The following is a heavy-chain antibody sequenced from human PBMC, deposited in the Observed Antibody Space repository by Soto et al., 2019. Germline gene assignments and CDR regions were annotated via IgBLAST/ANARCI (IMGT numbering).Heavy chain of an antibody. D-gene: IGHD3-10*01. V-gene: IGHV1-2*04. Sequence: QVHLVQSGAEVKKPGASVRVSCKASGYTFTEYYVHWVRQAPGQGLEWMGWINPNSGGTNFAPKFPGWPPTPRATPITTPPLPLRRLRSDATAVYYSAPILAAGRDYYYGMDVWGQGTTVTVSS. CDR3: APILAAGRDYYYGMDV. CDR2: INPNSGGT. CDR1: GYTFTEYY. J-gene: IGHJ6*02.